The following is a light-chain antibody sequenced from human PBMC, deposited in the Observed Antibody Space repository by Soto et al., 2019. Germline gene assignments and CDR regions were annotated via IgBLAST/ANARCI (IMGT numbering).Light chain of an antibody. Sequence: QSVLTQPASVSGSPGQSITVSCTGTSSDVGDYNYVSWYQQHPGKAPKLMIYDVNKRPSGVPDRFSGSKSGSTASLTISGLQAEDETDYYCCSYAGSYTFVFGTGTKVTVL. CDR1: SSDVGDYNY. V-gene: IGLV2-11*01. CDR3: CSYAGSYTFV. CDR2: DVN. J-gene: IGLJ1*01.